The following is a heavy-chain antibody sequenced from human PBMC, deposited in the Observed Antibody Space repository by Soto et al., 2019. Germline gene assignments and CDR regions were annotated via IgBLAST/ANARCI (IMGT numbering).Heavy chain of an antibody. CDR3: ARLNYNILTGDRGSWFDP. V-gene: IGHV5-51*01. J-gene: IGHJ5*02. Sequence: LGESLKISCKGSGYTFTNYWIGWVRQMPGKGLEWMGIIYPGDSDTRYSPSFQGQVTISADKSISTAYLQWSSLKASDTAMYYCARLNYNILTGDRGSWFDPWGQGTLVTVSS. CDR2: IYPGDSDT. CDR1: GYTFTNYW. D-gene: IGHD3-9*01.